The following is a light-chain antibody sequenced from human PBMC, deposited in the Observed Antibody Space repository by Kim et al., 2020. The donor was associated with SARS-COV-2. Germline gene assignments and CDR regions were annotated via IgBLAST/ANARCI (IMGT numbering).Light chain of an antibody. CDR3: QQSYRTPLT. CDR2: GAS. Sequence: KPGKAPKLLIQGASNLQSGVPSRFRGSGSGAEFTLTISSLEPEDFATYYCQQSYRTPLTFGGGTKVDIK. J-gene: IGKJ4*01. V-gene: IGKV1-39*01.